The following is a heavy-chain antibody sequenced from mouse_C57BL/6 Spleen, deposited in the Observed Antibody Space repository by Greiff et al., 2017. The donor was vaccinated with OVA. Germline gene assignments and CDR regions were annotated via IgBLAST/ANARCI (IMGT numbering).Heavy chain of an antibody. CDR1: GFTFTDYY. D-gene: IGHD2-5*01. V-gene: IGHV7-3*01. CDR2: IRNKANGYTT. J-gene: IGHJ1*03. CDR3: ARFPYSNYEWYFYV. Sequence: EVKLMESGGGLVQPGGSLSLSCAASGFTFTDYYMSWVRQPPGKALEWLGFIRNKANGYTTEYSASVKGRFTISRDNSQCILYLQMNSLRSRSSATDDCARFPYSNYEWYFYVWGTGTTVTVAS.